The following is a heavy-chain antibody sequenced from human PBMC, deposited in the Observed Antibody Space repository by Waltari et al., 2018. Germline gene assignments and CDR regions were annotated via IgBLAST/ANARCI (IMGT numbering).Heavy chain of an antibody. CDR1: GGSISSHY. CDR2: IYYSGST. V-gene: IGHV4-59*11. J-gene: IGHJ3*02. D-gene: IGHD1-26*01. Sequence: QVQLQESGPGLVKPSETLSLTCTVSGGSISSHYWSWIRQPPGKGLELIGYIYYSGSTNYNPSLKSRVTISVDTSKNQFSLKLSSVTAADTAVYYCARGGSLARIAFDIWGQGTMVTVSS. CDR3: ARGGSLARIAFDI.